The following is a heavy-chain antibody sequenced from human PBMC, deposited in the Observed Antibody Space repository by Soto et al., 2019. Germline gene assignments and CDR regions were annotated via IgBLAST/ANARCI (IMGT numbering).Heavy chain of an antibody. D-gene: IGHD6-19*01. CDR1: GGSISSSSYY. J-gene: IGHJ3*01. V-gene: IGHV4-39*07. Sequence: SETLSLTCTVSGGSISSSSYYWGWIRQPPGKGLEWIGSIYYSGSTYYNPSLKSRVTISVDTSKNQFSLKVFSVNAADTAVYYCAGGYSSVAFDVWGQGTMVTVSS. CDR3: AGGYSSVAFDV. CDR2: IYYSGST.